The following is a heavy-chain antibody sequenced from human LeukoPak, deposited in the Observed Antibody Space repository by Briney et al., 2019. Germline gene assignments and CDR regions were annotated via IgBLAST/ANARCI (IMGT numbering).Heavy chain of an antibody. CDR1: RGSFSGYY. D-gene: IGHD2-2*01. J-gene: IGHJ3*02. V-gene: IGHV4-34*01. CDR3: ARIVVVPAASDAFDI. CDR2: INHSGSA. Sequence: SETLSLTCAVYRGSFSGYYWSWIRQPPGKGLEWIGEINHSGSANYNPSLKSRVTISVDTSKNQFSLKLSSVTAADTAVYYCARIVVVPAASDAFDIWGQGTMVTVSS.